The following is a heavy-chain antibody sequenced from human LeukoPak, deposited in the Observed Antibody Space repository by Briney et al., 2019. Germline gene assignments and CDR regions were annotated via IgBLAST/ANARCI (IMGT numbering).Heavy chain of an antibody. CDR3: ARASHYYDILTGLRRDAFDI. CDR1: GGSISSGGYS. V-gene: IGHV4-30-2*01. CDR2: IYHSGST. Sequence: SETLSLTCAVSGGSISSGGYSWSWIRQPPGKGLEWIGYIYHSGSTYYNPSLKSRVTISVDRSKNQFPLKLSSVTAADTAVYYCARASHYYDILTGLRRDAFDIWGQGTMVTVSS. D-gene: IGHD3-9*01. J-gene: IGHJ3*02.